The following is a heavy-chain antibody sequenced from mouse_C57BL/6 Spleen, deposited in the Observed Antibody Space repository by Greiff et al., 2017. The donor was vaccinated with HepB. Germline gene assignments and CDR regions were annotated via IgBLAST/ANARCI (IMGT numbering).Heavy chain of an antibody. J-gene: IGHJ1*03. D-gene: IGHD1-1*01. CDR2: IDPSDSYT. CDR3: ARIYYYGSSYVRYFDV. CDR1: GYTFTSYW. V-gene: IGHV1-69*01. Sequence: QVQLKQPGAELVMPGASVKLSCKASGYTFTSYWMHWVKQRPGQGLGWIGEIDPSDSYTNYNQKFKGKSTLTVDKSSSTAYMQLSSLTSEDSAVYYCARIYYYGSSYVRYFDVWGTGTTVTVSS.